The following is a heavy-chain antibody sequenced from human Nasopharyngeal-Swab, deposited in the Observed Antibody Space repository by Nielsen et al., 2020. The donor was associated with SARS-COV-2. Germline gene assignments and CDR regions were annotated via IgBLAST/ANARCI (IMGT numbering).Heavy chain of an antibody. D-gene: IGHD1-20*01. CDR1: GFTFSSYG. V-gene: IGHV3-30*18. Sequence: GGSLRLSCAASGFTFSSYGMHWVRQAPGKGLEWVAVISYDGSNKYYADSVKGRFTISRDNSKNTLYLQMNSLRAEDTAVYYCAKERPITGTTYGYDFDFWGRGTLVTVSS. J-gene: IGHJ4*02. CDR3: AKERPITGTTYGYDFDF. CDR2: ISYDGSNK.